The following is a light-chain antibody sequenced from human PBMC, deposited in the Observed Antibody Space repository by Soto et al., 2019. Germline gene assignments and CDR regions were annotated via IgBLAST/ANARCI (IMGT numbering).Light chain of an antibody. J-gene: IGKJ4*01. V-gene: IGKV1-39*01. CDR1: QGISHY. Sequence: DIQLTQSPSSLSASVGDEVTITCRASQGISHYLTWYQQKPGRAPTLLMYGVSTLQSGVPSRFSVGGPETEFTHNIRNLQHEDLANSYCQQSYYAQFTLGGGTRVELK. CDR3: QQSYYAQFT. CDR2: GVS.